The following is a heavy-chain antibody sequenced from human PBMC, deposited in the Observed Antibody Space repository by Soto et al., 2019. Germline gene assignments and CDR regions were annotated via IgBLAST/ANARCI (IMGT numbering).Heavy chain of an antibody. CDR1: GGSISSSSYY. V-gene: IGHV4-39*01. CDR3: ATRRDIVVVPAARGGDAFDI. Sequence: QLQLQESGPGLVKPSETLSLTCTVSGGSISSSSYYWGWIRQPPGKGLEWIGSIYYSGSTYYNPSLKSRVTISVDTSKTQFSLKLSSVTAADTAVYYCATRRDIVVVPAARGGDAFDIWGQGTMVTVSS. J-gene: IGHJ3*02. D-gene: IGHD2-2*01. CDR2: IYYSGST.